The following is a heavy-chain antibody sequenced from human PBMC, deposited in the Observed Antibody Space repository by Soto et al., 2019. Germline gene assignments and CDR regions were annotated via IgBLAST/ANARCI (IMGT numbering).Heavy chain of an antibody. J-gene: IGHJ4*02. D-gene: IGHD1-20*01. CDR2: IKQDGSEN. CDR1: GFTFSSYW. CDR3: AREKGYNLNDYFDY. V-gene: IGHV3-7*01. Sequence: GSLRLSCAASGFTFSSYWMSWVRQAPGKGLEWVANIKQDGSENYYVESVKGRVTINRDNSKNTLYLRMNSLRAEDTAVYYCAREKGYNLNDYFDYWGQGTLVTVSS.